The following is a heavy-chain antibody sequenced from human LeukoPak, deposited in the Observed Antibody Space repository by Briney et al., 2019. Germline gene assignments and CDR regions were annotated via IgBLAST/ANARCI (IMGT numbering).Heavy chain of an antibody. CDR3: ARRHSSGYFDY. J-gene: IGHJ4*02. Sequence: SETLSLTCAVYGGSFSGYYWSWIRQPPGKGLEWIGEINHSGSTNYNPSLKSRVTISVDTSKNQFSLKLSSVTAADTAVYYCARRHSSGYFDYWGQGTLVTASS. V-gene: IGHV4-34*01. D-gene: IGHD3-22*01. CDR1: GGSFSGYY. CDR2: INHSGST.